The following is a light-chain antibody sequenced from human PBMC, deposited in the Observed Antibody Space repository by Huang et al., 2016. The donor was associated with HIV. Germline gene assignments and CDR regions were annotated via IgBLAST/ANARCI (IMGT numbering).Light chain of an antibody. CDR2: GAS. V-gene: IGKV3-15*01. CDR1: QSVSSN. Sequence: EIVMTQSPATLSVSPGERATLSCRASQSVSSNLAWYQQKPGQAPRLHIYGASTRATGIQARFSGSGSGTEFTLTISSLQSEDFAVYYCQQYNNWPPWTFGQGTKVEIK. J-gene: IGKJ1*01. CDR3: QQYNNWPPWT.